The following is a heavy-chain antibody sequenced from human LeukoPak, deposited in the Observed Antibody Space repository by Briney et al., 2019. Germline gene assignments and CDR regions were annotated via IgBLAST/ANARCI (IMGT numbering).Heavy chain of an antibody. Sequence: GGSLRLSCAASGFTFSDYYMSWIRQAPGKGLEWGSYISLSGTTIYYADSVKGRFTISRDNAKNSLYRQMNGLRADDTAIYYCAKGGRGMGNYFDYWGQGTLVTVSS. CDR1: GFTFSDYY. V-gene: IGHV3-11*01. CDR2: ISLSGTTI. D-gene: IGHD7-27*01. J-gene: IGHJ4*02. CDR3: AKGGRGMGNYFDY.